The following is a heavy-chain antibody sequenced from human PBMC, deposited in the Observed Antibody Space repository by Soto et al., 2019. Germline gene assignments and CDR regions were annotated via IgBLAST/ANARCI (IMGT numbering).Heavy chain of an antibody. CDR2: VIPIFGTS. J-gene: IGHJ2*01. CDR1: GGTFSPSA. V-gene: IGHV1-69*06. Sequence: GASVKFSCKDSGGTFSPSAISWVRQAPGQGLEWMGGVIPIFGTSNYAQKFQGRVTITADKSTSTAYMELSSLRSEDTAVYYCAKGGFCGSCIIAYWYFDRWGRATLVTAPQ. D-gene: IGHD2-15*01. CDR3: AKGGFCGSCIIAYWYFDR.